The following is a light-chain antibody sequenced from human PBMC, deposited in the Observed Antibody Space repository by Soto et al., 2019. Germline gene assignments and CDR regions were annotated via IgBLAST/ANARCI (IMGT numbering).Light chain of an antibody. J-gene: IGKJ1*01. Sequence: EIVLTQFPGTLSLSPGERATLSCRASQSVGRNYVAWYQQKPGQAPRVIIYAASNRASGIPDRFSGSGSGSDFTLTISRLEPEDFAGYYCQQYGTSPRAFGQGTKVEIK. CDR1: QSVGRNY. CDR3: QQYGTSPRA. V-gene: IGKV3-20*01. CDR2: AAS.